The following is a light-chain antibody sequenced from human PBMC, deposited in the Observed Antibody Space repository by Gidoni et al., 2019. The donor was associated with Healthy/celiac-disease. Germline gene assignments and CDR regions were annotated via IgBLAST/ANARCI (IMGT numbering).Light chain of an antibody. CDR1: QSISSY. Sequence: DIQMTQSPSSLSASVGDRVTITCRASQSISSYLNWYQQKPGKAPKLLIYAASSLQRGVPSRFSGSGSGTDFTLTISSLQPEDFATYYCQQSYSTPPTFGGXTKVEIK. V-gene: IGKV1-39*01. CDR3: QQSYSTPPT. J-gene: IGKJ4*01. CDR2: AAS.